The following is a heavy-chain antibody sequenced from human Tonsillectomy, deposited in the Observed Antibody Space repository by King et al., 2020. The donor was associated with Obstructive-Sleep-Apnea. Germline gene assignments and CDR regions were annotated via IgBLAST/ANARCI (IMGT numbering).Heavy chain of an antibody. V-gene: IGHV3-30*02. CDR1: GFTFNSYG. D-gene: IGHD1-26*01. Sequence: VQLVESGGGVVQPGGSLRLSCAASGFTFNSYGMHWVRQAPGKGLEWVSFIRYDGNNKYYADSVKGRFTISRDNSKNTLYLQMNSLRAEDTAVYYCAKRDSGSYYVSLDYWGQGTLVTVSS. J-gene: IGHJ4*02. CDR2: IRYDGNNK. CDR3: AKRDSGSYYVSLDY.